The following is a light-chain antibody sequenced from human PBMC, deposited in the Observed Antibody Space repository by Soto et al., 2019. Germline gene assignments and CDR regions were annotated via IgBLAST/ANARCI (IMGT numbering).Light chain of an antibody. J-gene: IGLJ1*01. V-gene: IGLV2-14*01. CDR1: SSDVGGYIY. Sequence: QSAPTQPASVSGSPGQSITISCTGTSSDVGGYIYVSWYQQHPGKAPKLMIYDVTSRPSGVSYRFSGSKSGNTASLTISGLQAEDEADYYCSSYTTSSSYVFGTGTKVTVL. CDR2: DVT. CDR3: SSYTTSSSYV.